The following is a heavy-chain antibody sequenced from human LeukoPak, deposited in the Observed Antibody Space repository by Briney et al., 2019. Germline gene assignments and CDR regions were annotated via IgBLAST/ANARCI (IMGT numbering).Heavy chain of an antibody. V-gene: IGHV1-2*02. J-gene: IGHJ3*01. Sequence: ASVKVSCKPSGYTFTGYYIHWVRQAPGQGLEWMGWINPNGGATRFAQKFQGRVTMTRDTSISTAYMDLSSLRSDDTAVYYCSRDRADGSMNAFDVWGQGTLVTVSS. CDR1: GYTFTGYY. D-gene: IGHD3-22*01. CDR2: INPNGGAT. CDR3: SRDRADGSMNAFDV.